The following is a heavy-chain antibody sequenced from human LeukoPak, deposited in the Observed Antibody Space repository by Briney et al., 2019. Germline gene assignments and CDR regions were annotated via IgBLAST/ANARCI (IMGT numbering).Heavy chain of an antibody. CDR2: IYYSGST. Sequence: SETLSLTCTVSGGSISSYYWSWIRQPPGKGLEWIGYIYYSGSTNYNPSLKSRVTISVDTSKNQFSLKLSSVTAADTAVYYCAVHRSGYYSWFDPWGRGTLVTVSS. CDR1: GGSISSYY. J-gene: IGHJ5*02. V-gene: IGHV4-59*01. D-gene: IGHD3-3*01. CDR3: AVHRSGYYSWFDP.